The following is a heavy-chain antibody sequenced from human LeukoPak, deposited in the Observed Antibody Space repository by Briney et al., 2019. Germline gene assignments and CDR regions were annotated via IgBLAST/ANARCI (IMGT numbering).Heavy chain of an antibody. CDR3: AVAGASTRYYYYGMDV. D-gene: IGHD5-12*01. Sequence: HGESLKISCKGSGYSFTSYWIGWVRQMPGKGLEWMGIIYPGDSDTRYSPSFQGQVTISADKSISTAYLQWSSLKASDTAMYYCAVAGASTRYYYYGMDVWGQGTTVTVSS. CDR1: GYSFTSYW. V-gene: IGHV5-51*01. CDR2: IYPGDSDT. J-gene: IGHJ6*02.